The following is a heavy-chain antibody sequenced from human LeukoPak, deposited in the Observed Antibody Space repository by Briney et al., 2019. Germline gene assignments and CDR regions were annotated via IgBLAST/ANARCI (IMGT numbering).Heavy chain of an antibody. V-gene: IGHV4-34*01. J-gene: IGHJ6*02. CDR2: INHSGST. D-gene: IGHD3-22*01. Sequence: PSETLSLTCAVYGGSFSGYYWSWIRQPPGKGLEWIGEINHSGSTNYNPSLKSRVTISVDTSKNQFSLKLSSVTAADTAVYYCARGRHYYYDSSGYLRRNYYYYGMDVWGQGTTVTVSS. CDR1: GGSFSGYY. CDR3: ARGRHYYYDSSGYLRRNYYYYGMDV.